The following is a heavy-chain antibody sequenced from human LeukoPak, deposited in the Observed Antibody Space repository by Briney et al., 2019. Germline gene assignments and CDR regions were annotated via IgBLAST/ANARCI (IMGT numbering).Heavy chain of an antibody. D-gene: IGHD4-17*01. V-gene: IGHV3-9*01. CDR3: AREGQIRFPPFDC. CDR2: ISWNSGSI. J-gene: IGHJ4*02. CDR1: GFTFDDYA. Sequence: PGGSLRLSCAASGFTFDDYAMHWVRQAPGKGLEWVSGISWNSGSIGYADSVKGRFTISRDDAKNSLYLQMNSLRAEDTAVYYCAREGQIRFPPFDCWGQGTLVTVSS.